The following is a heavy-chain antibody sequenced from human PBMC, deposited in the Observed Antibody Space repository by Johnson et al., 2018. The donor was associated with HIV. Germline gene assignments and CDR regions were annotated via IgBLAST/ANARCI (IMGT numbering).Heavy chain of an antibody. J-gene: IGHJ3*02. Sequence: VQLVESGGGLVQPGRSLRLSCAASGFTFDDYAMHWVRQTPGKGLEWVSGINWNSGSMGYADSVKGRFTISRDNAKNSLYLQMNSLRAEDTAFYYCAKGRGSNWYTGAFDIWGQGTMVTVSA. V-gene: IGHV3-9*01. CDR2: INWNSGSM. CDR3: AKGRGSNWYTGAFDI. CDR1: GFTFDDYA. D-gene: IGHD6-13*01.